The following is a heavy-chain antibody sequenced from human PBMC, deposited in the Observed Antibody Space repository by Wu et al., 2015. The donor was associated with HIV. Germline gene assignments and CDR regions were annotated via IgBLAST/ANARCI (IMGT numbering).Heavy chain of an antibody. Sequence: QVQLVQSGTEVKKPGASVKVSCKASGYTFTSYGISWVRQAPGQGLEWMGWISAYNDKTNYAQKFQGRVTMTRDTSISTAYMELSRLRSDDTAVYYCAREEDRGVIYYYYYGMDVWGQGTTVTVSS. CDR2: ISAYNDKT. V-gene: IGHV1-18*01. CDR3: AREEDRGVIYYYYYGMDV. CDR1: GYTFTSYG. J-gene: IGHJ6*02. D-gene: IGHD3-10*01.